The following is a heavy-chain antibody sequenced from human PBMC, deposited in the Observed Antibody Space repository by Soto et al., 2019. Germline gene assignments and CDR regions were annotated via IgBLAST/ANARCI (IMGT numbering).Heavy chain of an antibody. J-gene: IGHJ4*02. Sequence: PWGSLRLSCATSVFTFSIYAMSWVRQAPGNGLEWVSAISGSGGSTYYADSVKGRFTISIDNSKNTLYLQMKSLRAEDTAVYYCAKEGPTYYYDSSGYSDYWGQGTLVTVSS. CDR2: ISGSGGST. V-gene: IGHV3-23*01. CDR1: VFTFSIYA. CDR3: AKEGPTYYYDSSGYSDY. D-gene: IGHD3-22*01.